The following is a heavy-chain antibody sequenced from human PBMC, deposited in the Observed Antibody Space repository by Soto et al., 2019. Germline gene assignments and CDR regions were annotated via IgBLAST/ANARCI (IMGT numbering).Heavy chain of an antibody. CDR2: IYYSGST. CDR3: ARGYYDSSGYGEVFDP. V-gene: IGHV4-30-4*01. D-gene: IGHD3-22*01. Sequence: QVQLQESGPGLVKPSQTLSLTCTVSGGSISSGDYYWSWIRQPPGKGLEWIGYIYYSGSTYYNPSLRRRVTISVDTSKNQFSLKLSSVTAADTAVYYCARGYYDSSGYGEVFDPWGQGTLVTVSS. CDR1: GGSISSGDYY. J-gene: IGHJ5*02.